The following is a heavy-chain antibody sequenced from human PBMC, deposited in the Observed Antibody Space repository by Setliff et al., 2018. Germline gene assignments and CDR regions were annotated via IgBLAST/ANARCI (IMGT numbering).Heavy chain of an antibody. D-gene: IGHD3-3*01. CDR3: ARVGITIFGVVIPFDY. J-gene: IGHJ4*02. V-gene: IGHV4-34*01. CDR2: INHSGST. Sequence: PSETLSLTCAVYGGSFSDYYWSWIRQPPGKGLEWIGEINHSGSTNYNPSLKSRVTISVDTSKNQFSLKLSSVTAADTAVYYCARVGITIFGVVIPFDYWGQGTLVTVSS. CDR1: GGSFSDYY.